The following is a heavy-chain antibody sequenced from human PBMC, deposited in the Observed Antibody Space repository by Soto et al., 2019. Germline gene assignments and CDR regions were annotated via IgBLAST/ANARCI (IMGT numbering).Heavy chain of an antibody. Sequence: GGSLRLSCAASGFTLSGYAMDWVRQAPGKGLEYVSGISSNGVGTYYANSVQGRFTISRDYSKNTLFLQMGSLRPEDMAVYYCARRARPDFYYMDVWGKGTTVTVSS. J-gene: IGHJ6*03. V-gene: IGHV3-64*01. D-gene: IGHD6-6*01. CDR2: ISSNGVGT. CDR3: ARRARPDFYYMDV. CDR1: GFTLSGYA.